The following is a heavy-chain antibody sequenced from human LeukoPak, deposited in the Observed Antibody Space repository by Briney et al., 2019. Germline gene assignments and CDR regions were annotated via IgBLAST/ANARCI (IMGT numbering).Heavy chain of an antibody. J-gene: IGHJ4*02. CDR3: ARGRPTKPELAAAVY. D-gene: IGHD6-13*01. Sequence: GGSLRLSCAASGFTVSSNYMSWVRQAPGKGLEWVSVIYSGGSTYYADSVKGRFTISRDNAKNSLYLQMNSLRAEDTAVYYCARGRPTKPELAAAVYWGQGTLVTVSS. V-gene: IGHV3-66*01. CDR1: GFTVSSNY. CDR2: IYSGGST.